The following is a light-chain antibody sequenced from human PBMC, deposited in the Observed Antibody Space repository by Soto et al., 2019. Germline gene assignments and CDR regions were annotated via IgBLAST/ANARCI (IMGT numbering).Light chain of an antibody. CDR2: KAS. CDR3: QQYRTYTPRT. CDR1: QSISIW. J-gene: IGKJ1*01. V-gene: IGKV1-5*03. Sequence: DIPMTQSPSTLSASVGDRVTITSRASQSISIWLAWYQQKPGKAPKILIYKASSLESGVPSRFSGSGSGTEFTLTISSPQPDDFVTYYCQQYRTYTPRTFRQGTKVEIK.